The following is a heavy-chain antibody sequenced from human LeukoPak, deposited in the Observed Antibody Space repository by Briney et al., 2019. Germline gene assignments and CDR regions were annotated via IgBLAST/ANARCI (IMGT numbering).Heavy chain of an antibody. V-gene: IGHV3-74*01. CDR1: GFTFSSYW. J-gene: IGHJ4*02. Sequence: GGSLRLSCAASGFTFSSYWMHWVRQAPGKGLVWVARISTDGSNTGHADSVKGRFTISRDNAKDTLYLQMNSLRAEDTAVYYCARAFSSVNWNAFDYWGQGTLVTVSS. CDR2: ISTDGSNT. D-gene: IGHD1-1*01. CDR3: ARAFSSVNWNAFDY.